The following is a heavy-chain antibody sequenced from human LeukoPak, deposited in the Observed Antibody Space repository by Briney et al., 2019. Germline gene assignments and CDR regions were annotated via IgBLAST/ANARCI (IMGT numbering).Heavy chain of an antibody. CDR2: TYYRSKWYN. D-gene: IGHD2-8*02. Sequence: SQTLSLTCAISGDSVSSNSAAWNWIRQSPSRGLEWLGRTYYRSKWYNDYAVSVKSRITINPDTSKNQFSLRLSSVTAADTAVYYCARVGYWPDYFFDYWGQGALVTVSS. CDR1: GDSVSSNSAA. V-gene: IGHV6-1*01. CDR3: ARVGYWPDYFFDY. J-gene: IGHJ4*02.